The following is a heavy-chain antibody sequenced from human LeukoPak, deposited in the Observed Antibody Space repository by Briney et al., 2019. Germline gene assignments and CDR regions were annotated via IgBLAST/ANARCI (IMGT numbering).Heavy chain of an antibody. CDR2: ISYDGSNK. CDR1: GFTFSSYG. CDR3: AKDVLLWFGELLEPDY. D-gene: IGHD3-10*01. J-gene: IGHJ4*02. Sequence: GGSLRLSCAASGFTFSSYGMHWVRQAPGKGLEWVAVISYDGSNKNYADSVKGRFTISRDNSKNTLYLQMNSLRAEDTAVYYCAKDVLLWFGELLEPDYWGQGTLVTVSS. V-gene: IGHV3-30*18.